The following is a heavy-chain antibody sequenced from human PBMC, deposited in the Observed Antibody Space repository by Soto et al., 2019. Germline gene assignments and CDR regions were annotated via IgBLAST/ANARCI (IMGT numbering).Heavy chain of an antibody. V-gene: IGHV3-33*01. J-gene: IGHJ4*02. CDR1: GFTFSSYG. D-gene: IGHD3-10*01. Sequence: PGGSLRLSCAASGFTFSSYGMHWVRQAPGKGLEWVAIIWYDGSNKYYADSVKGRFTISRDNSKNTLYLQMNSLRAEDTAVYYCARGFGSGSYYQSPHFDYWGQGTLVTVSS. CDR3: ARGFGSGSYYQSPHFDY. CDR2: IWYDGSNK.